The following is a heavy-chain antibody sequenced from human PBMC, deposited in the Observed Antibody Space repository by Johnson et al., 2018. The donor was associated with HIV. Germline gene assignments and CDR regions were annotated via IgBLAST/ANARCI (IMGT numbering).Heavy chain of an antibody. Sequence: VQLVESGGGLVQPGGSLRLSCAASGFTFDDYGLSWVCPAPGKGLEWVSGINWNGGSTGFADSVKGRFSISRDNAKNSLYLQMNSLRAEDTAVYYCARGDYYDTRGSLSDAFDVWGQGTMVTVSS. V-gene: IGHV3-20*04. CDR1: GFTFDDYG. CDR2: INWNGGST. J-gene: IGHJ3*01. D-gene: IGHD3-22*01. CDR3: ARGDYYDTRGSLSDAFDV.